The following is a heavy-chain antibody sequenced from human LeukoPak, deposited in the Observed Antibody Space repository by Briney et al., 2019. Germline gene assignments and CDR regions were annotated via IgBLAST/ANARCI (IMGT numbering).Heavy chain of an antibody. Sequence: PSETLALTCTVSGGSISSSSYYWGWIRQPPGKGLEWIGSSYFSGSTHYNPSLKSRVTISVDTSKNQFSLMLSSVTAADTAVYYCARVGQWLAPFDYWGQGTLVTVSS. V-gene: IGHV4-39*07. CDR2: SYFSGST. CDR3: ARVGQWLAPFDY. J-gene: IGHJ4*02. CDR1: GGSISSSSYY. D-gene: IGHD6-19*01.